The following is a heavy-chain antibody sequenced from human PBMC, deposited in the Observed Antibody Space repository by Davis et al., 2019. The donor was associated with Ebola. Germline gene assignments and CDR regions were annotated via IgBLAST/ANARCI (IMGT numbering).Heavy chain of an antibody. J-gene: IGHJ3*02. CDR3: ATSYCSGGSCLAFDI. CDR1: GGTFSSYT. D-gene: IGHD2-15*01. V-gene: IGHV1-8*02. Sequence: ASVKVSCKASGGTFSSYTISWVRQATGQGLEWMGWMNPNNDNTGYAQKFQGRVTMTRNTSISTAYMELSSLRSEDTAVYYCATSYCSGGSCLAFDIWGQGTMVTVSS. CDR2: MNPNNDNT.